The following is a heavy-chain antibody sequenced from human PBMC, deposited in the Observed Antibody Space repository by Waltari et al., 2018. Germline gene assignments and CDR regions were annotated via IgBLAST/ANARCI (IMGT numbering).Heavy chain of an antibody. CDR2: IIPIFGTA. Sequence: QVQLVQSGAEVKKPGSSVKVSCKASGGTFSSYAISWVRPAPGHRLEWMGGIIPIFGTANYAQKFQGRVTITTDESTSTAYMELSSLRSEDTAVYYCARTVLSMIVVTNYQGAFDIWGQGTMVTVSS. D-gene: IGHD3-22*01. CDR1: GGTFSSYA. CDR3: ARTVLSMIVVTNYQGAFDI. V-gene: IGHV1-69*05. J-gene: IGHJ3*02.